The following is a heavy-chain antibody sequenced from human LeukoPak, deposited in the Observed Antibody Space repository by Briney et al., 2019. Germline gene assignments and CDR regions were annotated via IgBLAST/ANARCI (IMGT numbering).Heavy chain of an antibody. D-gene: IGHD3-9*01. V-gene: IGHV1-69*04. CDR1: GGTFSSYA. CDR3: ARGAGYDIFDY. CDR2: IIPILGIA. J-gene: IGHJ4*02. Sequence: GASVKVSCEASGGTFSSYAISWVRQAPGQGPEWMGRIIPILGIANYAQKFQGRVTITADKSTSTAYMELSSLRSEDTAVYYCARGAGYDIFDYWGQGTLVTVSS.